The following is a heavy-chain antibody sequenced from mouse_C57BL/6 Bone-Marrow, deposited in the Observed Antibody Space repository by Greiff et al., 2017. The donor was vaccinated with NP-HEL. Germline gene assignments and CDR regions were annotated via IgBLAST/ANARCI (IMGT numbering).Heavy chain of an antibody. Sequence: EVKLMESGAGLVQPGESLKLSCESNEYEFPSHDMSWVRKTPEKRLELVAAINSDGGSTYYPDTIERRFIISRDNTKKTLYLQMSSLRSDDTAVYYCARGDYDRDYFDYWGQGTTLTVSS. CDR2: INSDGGST. V-gene: IGHV5-2*01. J-gene: IGHJ2*01. CDR3: ARGDYDRDYFDY. CDR1: EYEFPSHD. D-gene: IGHD2-4*01.